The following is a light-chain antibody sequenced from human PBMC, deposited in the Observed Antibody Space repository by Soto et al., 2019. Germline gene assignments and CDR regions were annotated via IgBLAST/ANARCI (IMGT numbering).Light chain of an antibody. CDR2: DAS. Sequence: EIVMTQSPATLSVSPGERATLSCRASQSVSSSLAWYQQKPGQAPRLLIYDASTRATGIPARFSGSGSGTEFTLTISSLQSEDFAVYYCQQYNILVTFGQGTKLEIK. V-gene: IGKV3-15*01. CDR1: QSVSSS. CDR3: QQYNILVT. J-gene: IGKJ2*01.